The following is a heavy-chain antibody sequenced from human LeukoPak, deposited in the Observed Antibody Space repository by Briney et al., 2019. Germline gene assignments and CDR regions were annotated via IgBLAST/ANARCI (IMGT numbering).Heavy chain of an antibody. V-gene: IGHV3-30*02. D-gene: IGHD6-25*01. Sequence: PGRSLRLSCAASGFTFSTYAMHWVRQAPGKGLEWVAFIRPDGSKKYYADSVKGRFAISRENSKNTVYLQMNDLRPEDTALYFCAKISSSAESNFDYWGQGTLLTVSS. CDR3: AKISSSAESNFDY. CDR2: IRPDGSKK. CDR1: GFTFSTYA. J-gene: IGHJ4*02.